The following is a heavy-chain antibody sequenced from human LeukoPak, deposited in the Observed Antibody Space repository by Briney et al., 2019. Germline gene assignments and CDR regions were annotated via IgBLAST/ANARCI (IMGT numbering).Heavy chain of an antibody. V-gene: IGHV1-18*04. Sequence: ASVKVSCKASGYTFTGYYMHWVRQAPGQGLEWMGWISAYNGNTNYAQKLQGRVTMTTDTSTSTAYMELRSLRSDDTAVYYCARVTPYPDYWGQGTLVTVSS. CDR3: ARVTPYPDY. D-gene: IGHD4-23*01. CDR1: GYTFTGYY. CDR2: ISAYNGNT. J-gene: IGHJ4*02.